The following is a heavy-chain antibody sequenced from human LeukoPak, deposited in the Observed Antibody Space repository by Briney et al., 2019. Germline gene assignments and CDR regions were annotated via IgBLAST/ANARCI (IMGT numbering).Heavy chain of an antibody. Sequence: PSETLSLTCAVYGGSFSGYYWSWIRQPPGKGLEWIGEINHSGSTNYNPSLKSRVTISVDTSKNQFSLKLSSVTAADTAVYYCARHKYSYGYYWGQGTLVTVSS. J-gene: IGHJ4*02. D-gene: IGHD5-18*01. CDR3: ARHKYSYGYY. V-gene: IGHV4-34*01. CDR1: GGSFSGYY. CDR2: INHSGST.